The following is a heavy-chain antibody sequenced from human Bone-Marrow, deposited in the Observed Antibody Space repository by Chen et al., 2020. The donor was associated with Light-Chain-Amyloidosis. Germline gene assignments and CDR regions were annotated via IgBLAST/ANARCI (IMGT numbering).Heavy chain of an antibody. CDR1: GGSFSDYS. J-gene: IGHJ2*01. V-gene: IGHV4-34*01. Sequence: QVQLQQWGAGLLKPSETLSLTCAVYGGSFSDYSWTWIRQSPGTGLEWIGKITHSGSTKYNPSLKSRVTMSVDTSKNQFSLKLGSVIAADTAVYYCARESTRGQVLGESSGYALWGRGTLVTVSS. D-gene: IGHD3-22*01. CDR2: ITHSGST. CDR3: ARESTRGQVLGESSGYAL.